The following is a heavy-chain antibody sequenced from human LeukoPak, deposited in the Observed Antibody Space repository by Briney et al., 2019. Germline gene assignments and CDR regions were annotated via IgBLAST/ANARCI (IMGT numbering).Heavy chain of an antibody. CDR2: ISAYNGNT. Sequence: ASVTVSCQASGYTFTSYGISWVRQPPGQGLEWMGWISAYNGNTNYAQKLQGRVTMTTDTSTSTAYMELRSLRSDDTAVYYCARAGKYNWFDPWGQGTLVPVSS. D-gene: IGHD1-26*01. V-gene: IGHV1-18*01. CDR1: GYTFTSYG. CDR3: ARAGKYNWFDP. J-gene: IGHJ5*02.